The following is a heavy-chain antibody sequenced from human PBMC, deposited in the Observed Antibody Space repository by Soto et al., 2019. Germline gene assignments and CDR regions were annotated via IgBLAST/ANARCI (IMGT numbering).Heavy chain of an antibody. Sequence: SETLSLTCAVSGDSISSGGFSWSWIRQPPGKGLEWIGYIYHSGSTYYNPSLKSRVTISVDRSKNQFSLKLSSVTAADTAVYYCARAGGLGAVAVDSWGQGTLVTVSS. V-gene: IGHV4-30-2*01. J-gene: IGHJ4*02. D-gene: IGHD6-19*01. CDR2: IYHSGST. CDR1: GDSISSGGFS. CDR3: ARAGGLGAVAVDS.